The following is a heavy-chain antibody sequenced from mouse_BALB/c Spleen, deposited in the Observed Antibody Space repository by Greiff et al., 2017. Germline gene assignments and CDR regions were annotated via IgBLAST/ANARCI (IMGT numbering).Heavy chain of an antibody. Sequence: VQLVESGPELVKPGASVKISCNAPGYSFIAYFMNWVKQSHGKSLEWIGRINPYNGDTFYNQKFKGKATLTVDTSSSTAYMELQSLTTEDSAVYDCGRGSTTGSERYFDFWGAGTAVSGSS. V-gene: IGHV1-37*01. CDR3: GRGSTTGSERYFDF. J-gene: IGHJ1*01. D-gene: IGHD2-14*01. CDR2: INPYNGDT. CDR1: GYSFIAYF.